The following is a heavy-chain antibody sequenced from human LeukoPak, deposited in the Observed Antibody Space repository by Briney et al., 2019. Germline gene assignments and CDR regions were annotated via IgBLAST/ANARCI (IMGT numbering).Heavy chain of an antibody. CDR2: IYSGGST. Sequence: PGGSLRLSCAASGFTVSSNYMSWVRQAPGKGLEWVSVIYSGGSTYYADSVKGRFTISRDNSKNTLYLQMNSLRAEDTAVYYCARDSRSHWELPHFDYWGQGTLVTVSS. J-gene: IGHJ4*02. CDR1: GFTVSSNY. D-gene: IGHD1-26*01. CDR3: ARDSRSHWELPHFDY. V-gene: IGHV3-66*01.